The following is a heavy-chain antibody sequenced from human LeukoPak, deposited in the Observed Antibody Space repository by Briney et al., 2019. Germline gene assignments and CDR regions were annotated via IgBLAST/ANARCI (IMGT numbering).Heavy chain of an antibody. V-gene: IGHV4-59*08. CDR3: ARGVRDFWSGYPGSDAFDI. CDR1: GGSISSYY. D-gene: IGHD3-3*01. CDR2: IYYSGST. Sequence: PSETLSLTCTVSGGSISSYYWSWIRRPPGKGLEWIGYIYYSGSTNYNPSLKSRVTISVDTSKNQFSLKLSSVTAADTAVYYCARGVRDFWSGYPGSDAFDIWGQGTMVTVSS. J-gene: IGHJ3*02.